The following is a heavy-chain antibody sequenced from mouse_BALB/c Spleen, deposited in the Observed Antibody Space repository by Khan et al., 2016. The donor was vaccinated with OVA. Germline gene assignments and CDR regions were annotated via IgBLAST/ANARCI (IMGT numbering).Heavy chain of an antibody. CDR1: GYTFTSHT. J-gene: IGHJ4*01. Sequence: QIQLEESGAELARPGASVKMSCKASGYTFTSHTMHWVKQRPGQGLEWIGYINPRSGYTNYNQKFNDKATLTADKSSSTAYMQLSSLTSEDSAVYYCARRTTEYAMDYWGQGTPVTVSS. CDR3: ARRTTEYAMDY. CDR2: INPRSGYT. V-gene: IGHV1-4*01. D-gene: IGHD2-14*01.